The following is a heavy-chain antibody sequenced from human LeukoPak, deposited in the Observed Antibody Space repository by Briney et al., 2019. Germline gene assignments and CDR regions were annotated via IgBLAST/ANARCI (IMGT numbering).Heavy chain of an antibody. V-gene: IGHV3-15*01. Sequence: GGSLRLSCAASGITLSNAWMSWVRQAPGKGLDFVGRIKSKIDGGTTDYAAPVKGRFIISRDDSKNTLSLQMNSLKTEDTAVYYCATDPSVTMVRGNYYYYGMDVWGQGTTVTVSS. J-gene: IGHJ6*02. D-gene: IGHD3-10*01. CDR1: GITLSNAW. CDR3: ATDPSVTMVRGNYYYYGMDV. CDR2: IKSKIDGGTT.